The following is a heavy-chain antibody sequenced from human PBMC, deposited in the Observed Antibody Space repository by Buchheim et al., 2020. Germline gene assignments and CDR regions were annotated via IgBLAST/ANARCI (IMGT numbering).Heavy chain of an antibody. CDR1: GFTFSDYY. D-gene: IGHD6-19*01. CDR2: ISSSGSII. CDR3: TRDRRSGWYETSPIDY. V-gene: IGHV3-11*01. Sequence: QVQLVESGGDLVKPGGSLRLSCAASGFTFSDYYMSWIRQAPGKGLEWISYISSSGSIIYYADSVKGRFTISRDNAKNSLYLQMNSLRVEDTAVYYCTRDRRSGWYETSPIDYWGQGTL. J-gene: IGHJ4*02.